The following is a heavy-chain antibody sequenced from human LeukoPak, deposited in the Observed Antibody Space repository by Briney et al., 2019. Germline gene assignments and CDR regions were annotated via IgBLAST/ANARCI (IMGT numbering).Heavy chain of an antibody. CDR2: IKQGGSET. CDR3: AGGTGWLIDH. V-gene: IGHV3-7*04. D-gene: IGHD6-19*01. J-gene: IGHJ4*02. Sequence: GGSLRLSCVTSGFIFSNYWMNWVRQAPGKGLEWVANIKQGGSETYYVDAVKGRFTISRDNARNSLSLQMNSLRDEDTAVYFCAGGTGWLIDHWGQGTLVAVSS. CDR1: GFIFSNYW.